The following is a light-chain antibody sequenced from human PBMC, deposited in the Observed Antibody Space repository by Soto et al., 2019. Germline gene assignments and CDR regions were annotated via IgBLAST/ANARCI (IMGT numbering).Light chain of an antibody. J-gene: IGLJ3*02. V-gene: IGLV2-14*01. CDR3: TSYTSSSSAV. Sequence: QSALTQPASVSGSPGQSITISCTGTSSDVGRYNYVSWYQQHPGKAPKLMIYEVSNRPSGVSNRFSGSKSGNTASLTISGLQAEDEADYYCTSYTSSSSAVFGGGTKVTVL. CDR2: EVS. CDR1: SSDVGRYNY.